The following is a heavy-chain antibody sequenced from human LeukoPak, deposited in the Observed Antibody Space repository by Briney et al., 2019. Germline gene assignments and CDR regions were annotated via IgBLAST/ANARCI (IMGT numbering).Heavy chain of an antibody. CDR3: ARGSAAKFDP. J-gene: IGHJ5*02. Sequence: SETLFLTCTVSDGSIRNYYWSWIRQSPGKGLEWIGYIYYSGSTNYNPSLKSRVTISVDTSKNQFSLKLSSVTAADTAVYYCARGSAAKFDPWGQGTLVTVSS. V-gene: IGHV4-59*01. CDR2: IYYSGST. D-gene: IGHD6-13*01. CDR1: DGSIRNYY.